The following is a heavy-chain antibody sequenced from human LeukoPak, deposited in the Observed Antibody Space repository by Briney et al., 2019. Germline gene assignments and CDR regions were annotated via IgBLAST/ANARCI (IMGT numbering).Heavy chain of an antibody. CDR2: ISIGGST. J-gene: IGHJ6*03. D-gene: IGHD3-22*01. CDR3: ARDLIYDSSGFYYYYYMDV. Sequence: PGGSLRLSCADSGVTASSNYMSCVRQAPGKGLECVSVISIGGSTYYADSVKGRFTISRDNSKNTLYLQMNSLRAEDTAVYYCARDLIYDSSGFYYYYYMDVWGKGTTVTVSS. CDR1: GVTASSNY. V-gene: IGHV3-53*01.